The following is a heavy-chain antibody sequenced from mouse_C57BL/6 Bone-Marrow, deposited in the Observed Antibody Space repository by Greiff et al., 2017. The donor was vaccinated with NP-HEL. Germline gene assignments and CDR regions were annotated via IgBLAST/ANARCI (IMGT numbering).Heavy chain of an antibody. Sequence: VQLQQPGAELVRPGSSVKLSCKASGYTFTSYWMHWVKQRPIQGLEWIGNIDPSDSETHYNQKFKDKATLTVDKSSSTAYMQLSSLTSEDSAVYYCARDYYGSSYEYWGQGTTLTVSS. D-gene: IGHD1-1*01. CDR1: GYTFTSYW. CDR3: ARDYYGSSYEY. J-gene: IGHJ2*01. V-gene: IGHV1-52*01. CDR2: IDPSDSET.